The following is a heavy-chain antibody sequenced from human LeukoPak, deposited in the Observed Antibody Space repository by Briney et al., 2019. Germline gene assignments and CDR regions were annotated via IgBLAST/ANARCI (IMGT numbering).Heavy chain of an antibody. J-gene: IGHJ3*02. D-gene: IGHD1-26*01. CDR2: IKPNSGGT. Sequence: GASVKVSCKASGYSFADYYMHWVRQAPGQGLEWMGWIKPNSGGTRSAQKFQGRVTMTRDTSISTAYMELSSLRYDDTAVYYCAREDDTGRYMGDDAFDIWGQGTMVTVSS. CDR3: AREDDTGRYMGDDAFDI. V-gene: IGHV1-2*02. CDR1: GYSFADYY.